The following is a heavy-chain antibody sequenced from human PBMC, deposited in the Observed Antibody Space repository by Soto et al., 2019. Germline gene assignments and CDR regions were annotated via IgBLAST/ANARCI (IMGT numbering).Heavy chain of an antibody. D-gene: IGHD3-22*01. CDR2: ISADNGDT. V-gene: IGHV1-18*01. Sequence: ASVKVSCKASGYTFDIYGISWVRQVPGKGPEWVGWISADNGDTKYAQRMQGRVTMTTDTATSTAYMELRSLRSDDTAVYYCARDRSYYYDSSGYPFDFWAQGSLVTVSS. J-gene: IGHJ4*02. CDR1: GYTFDIYG. CDR3: ARDRSYYYDSSGYPFDF.